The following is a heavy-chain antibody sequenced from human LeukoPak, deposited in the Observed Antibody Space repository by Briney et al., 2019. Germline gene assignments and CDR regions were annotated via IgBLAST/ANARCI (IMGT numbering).Heavy chain of an antibody. CDR1: GGTFNSYA. CDR2: IIPRLGTT. V-gene: IGHV1-69*05. CDR3: ATDGTD. Sequence: SVKVSCKASGGTFNSYAINWVRQAPGQGLEWMGGIIPRLGTTKYIEKFQGRITITTDESTTTAYMELTSLRSEDTAVYYCATDGTDWGQGTLVTVSS. J-gene: IGHJ4*02.